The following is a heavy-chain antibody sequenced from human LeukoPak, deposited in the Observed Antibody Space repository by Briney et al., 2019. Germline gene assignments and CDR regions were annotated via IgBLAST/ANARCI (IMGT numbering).Heavy chain of an antibody. Sequence: GGSLRLSCAASGFTFSSYGMSWVRQAPGKGLEWVSAICGSGGSTYYADSVKGRFTISRDNSKNTLYLQMNSLRAEDTAVYYFAKLLYYYDSSQPYWGQGTLVTVSS. CDR3: AKLLYYYDSSQPY. CDR1: GFTFSSYG. J-gene: IGHJ4*02. V-gene: IGHV3-23*01. D-gene: IGHD3-22*01. CDR2: ICGSGGST.